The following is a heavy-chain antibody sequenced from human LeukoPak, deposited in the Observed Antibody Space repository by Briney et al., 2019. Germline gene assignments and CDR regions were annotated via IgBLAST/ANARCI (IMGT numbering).Heavy chain of an antibody. J-gene: IGHJ4*02. CDR2: IYTSGST. V-gene: IGHV4-4*07. CDR1: GGSISSYY. CDR3: ARETSYSYGSPFDY. Sequence: KPSETLSLTCTVSGGSISSYYWSWIRHPAGKGLEWIGRIYTSGSTNYNPSLKSRVTMSVDTSKNQFSLKLSSVTAADTAVYYCARETSYSYGSPFDYWGQGTLVTVSS. D-gene: IGHD5-18*01.